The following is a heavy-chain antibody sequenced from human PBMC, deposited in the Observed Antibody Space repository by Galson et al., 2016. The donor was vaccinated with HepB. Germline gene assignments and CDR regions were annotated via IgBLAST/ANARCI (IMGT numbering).Heavy chain of an antibody. D-gene: IGHD6-25*01. CDR3: ARDMGRSSFNRGSD. J-gene: IGHJ4*02. V-gene: IGHV3-7*03. CDR2: INQDETEK. CDR1: GFSFSSYW. Sequence: SLRLSCAASGFSFSSYWMSWVRQAPGKGLEWVANINQDETEKYYVDSMKGRFTISRDNSRNTPYLQMNSLRVEDTAIYFCARDMGRSSFNRGSDWGQGTLVTVSS.